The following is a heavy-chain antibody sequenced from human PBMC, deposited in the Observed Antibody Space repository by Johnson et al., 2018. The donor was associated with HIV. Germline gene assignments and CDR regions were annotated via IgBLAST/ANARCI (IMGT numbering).Heavy chain of an antibody. J-gene: IGHJ3*02. CDR1: GFTFSSYA. V-gene: IGHV3-23*04. Sequence: VQLVESGGDLIQPGGSLRLSCAASGFTFSSYAMSWVRQAPGKGLEWVSAIRGSGSPIYYADSVQGRFTLSRDNSKNTLFLQMNSLRAEDTAVYYCAREIVVEVAATLIAGAFDIWGQGTMVTVSS. CDR3: AREIVVEVAATLIAGAFDI. D-gene: IGHD2-15*01. CDR2: IRGSGSPI.